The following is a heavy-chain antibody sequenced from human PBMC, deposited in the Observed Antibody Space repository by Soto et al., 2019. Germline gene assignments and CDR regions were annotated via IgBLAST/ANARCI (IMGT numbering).Heavy chain of an antibody. CDR2: IKSKTDGGTT. CDR3: TTLRPGIALAGPHYSDY. D-gene: IGHD6-19*01. CDR1: SVSNAW. Sequence: SVSNAWMNWVRQAPGKGLEWVGRIKSKTDGGTTDYAAPVKGRFTISRDDSKNTLYLQMNSLKTEDTAVYYCTTLRPGIALAGPHYSDYWGQGTLVTVSA. V-gene: IGHV3-15*07. J-gene: IGHJ4*02.